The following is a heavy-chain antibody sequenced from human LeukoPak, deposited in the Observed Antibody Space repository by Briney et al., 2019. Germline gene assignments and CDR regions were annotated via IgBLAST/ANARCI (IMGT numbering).Heavy chain of an antibody. D-gene: IGHD6-19*01. CDR1: GGSINNNNW. V-gene: IGHV4-4*02. CDR2: IYHSGST. Sequence: SETLSLTCAVSGGSINNNNWWSWVRQPPGKGLEWIGEIYHSGSTNYNPSLKSRVTISIDRSKNQFSLQLTSVTAADTAVYYCARGAGAADYWGQGTLVTVSS. CDR3: ARGAGAADY. J-gene: IGHJ4*02.